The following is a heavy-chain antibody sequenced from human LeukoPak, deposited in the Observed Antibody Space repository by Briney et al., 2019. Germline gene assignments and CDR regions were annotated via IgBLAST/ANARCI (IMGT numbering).Heavy chain of an antibody. D-gene: IGHD2-8*02. J-gene: IGHJ6*02. CDR2: IYSGGST. Sequence: GGSLRLSYAASGFTVNTNYMSWVRQAPGKGLEWVSVIYSGGSTYYADSVKGRFTISRDNSKNTLYLQMNSLRAEDTAVYYCARDAGGYGMDVWGQGTTVTVSS. CDR3: ARDAGGYGMDV. CDR1: GFTVNTNY. V-gene: IGHV3-66*01.